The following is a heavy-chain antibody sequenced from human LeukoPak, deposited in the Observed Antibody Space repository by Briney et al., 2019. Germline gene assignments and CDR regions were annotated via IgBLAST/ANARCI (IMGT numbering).Heavy chain of an antibody. J-gene: IGHJ4*02. CDR2: IYYSGST. V-gene: IGHV4-59*01. CDR1: GGSISSYY. CDR3: ARDQDFGY. D-gene: IGHD2-15*01. Sequence: SETLSITCTVSGGSISSYYWSWIRQPPGKGLEWIGYIYYSGSTNYNPSLKSRVTISVDTSKNQFSLKLSSVTAADTAVYYCARDQDFGYWGQGTLVTVSS.